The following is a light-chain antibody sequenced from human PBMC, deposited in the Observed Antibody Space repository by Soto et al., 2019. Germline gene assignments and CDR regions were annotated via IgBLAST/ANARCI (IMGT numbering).Light chain of an antibody. CDR1: QSVSSSY. J-gene: IGKJ1*01. CDR3: QQYGSSPRT. CDR2: GAS. V-gene: IGKV3-20*01. Sequence: EIVLTQSPGTLYLSPEERATLSCRASQSVSSSYLAWYQQKPGQAAGHLTYGASRRPTGIPDGFSGSGSGTDFTLTISRLEPEDFAVYYCQQYGSSPRTFGQGTKVEI.